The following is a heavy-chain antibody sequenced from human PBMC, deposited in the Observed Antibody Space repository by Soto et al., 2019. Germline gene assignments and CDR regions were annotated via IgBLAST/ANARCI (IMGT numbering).Heavy chain of an antibody. CDR3: ARAAQQLASYYYYYYGMDV. D-gene: IGHD6-13*01. CDR2: ISGSGGST. J-gene: IGHJ6*02. CDR1: GFTFSSYA. V-gene: IGHV3-23*01. Sequence: GSLRLSCAASGFTFSSYAMSWVRQAPGKGLEWVSAISGSGGSTYYADSVKGRFTISRDNSKNTLYLQMNSPRAEDTAVYYCARAAQQLASYYYYYYGMDVWGQGTTVTVSS.